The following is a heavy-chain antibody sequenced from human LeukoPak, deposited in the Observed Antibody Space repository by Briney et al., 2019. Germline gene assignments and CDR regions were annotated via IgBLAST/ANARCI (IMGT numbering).Heavy chain of an antibody. V-gene: IGHV3-48*03. CDR1: GFPFSDHE. Sequence: GGSLRLSCAASGFPFSDHELNWVRQAPGRGLEWVSYIGTSDSSTYYADSVKGRFTISRDNAKNSLYLQMHSLKAEDTAVYYCERYGDSSIYYSADAFDIWGQGTLVTVSS. CDR3: ERYGDSSIYYSADAFDI. CDR2: IGTSDSST. J-gene: IGHJ3*02. D-gene: IGHD3-22*01.